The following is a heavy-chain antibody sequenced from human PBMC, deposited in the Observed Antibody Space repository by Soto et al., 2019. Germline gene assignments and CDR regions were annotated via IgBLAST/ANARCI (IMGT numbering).Heavy chain of an antibody. CDR3: ARDVGSSHGPCHPPYFDY. CDR2: IYYNGNT. D-gene: IGHD2-2*01. CDR1: GGSISSGDYY. J-gene: IGHJ4*02. Sequence: QVQLQESGPGLVKPSQTLSLTCTVSGGSISSGDYYWSWIRQLPGKDLEWIAYIYYNGNTYYTPSLNSRATLSLDTSVTAAGTAVYYCARDVGSSHGPCHPPYFDYWGQGTMVTVSS. V-gene: IGHV4-31*03.